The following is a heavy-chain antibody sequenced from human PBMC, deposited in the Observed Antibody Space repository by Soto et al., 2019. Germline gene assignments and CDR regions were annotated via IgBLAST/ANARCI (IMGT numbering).Heavy chain of an antibody. CDR2: IHYSGST. J-gene: IGHJ5*02. V-gene: IGHV4-59*01. D-gene: IGHD6-6*01. CDR1: GDSMSSYY. CDR3: ARGGLAARKGRWFDP. Sequence: EILALSCTVSGDSMSSYYWCWIRQPPGKGLEWIGYIHYSGSTNYNPSLKSRVTISVDTPKNKFSMKVNSMTAADTAVYYCARGGLAARKGRWFDPWGQGKLVTVS.